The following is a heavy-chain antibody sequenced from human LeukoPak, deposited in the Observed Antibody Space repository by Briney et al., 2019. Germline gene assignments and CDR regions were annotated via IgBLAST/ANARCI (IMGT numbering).Heavy chain of an antibody. Sequence: GGSLRLSCTASGFTFGDYAMSWVRQAPGKGLEWVGFIRSKAYGGTTEYAASVKGRFTISRDDSKSIAYLQMNSLKTEDTAVYYCTRTEGIVVPAATFDYWGQGTLVTVSS. J-gene: IGHJ4*02. V-gene: IGHV3-49*04. CDR1: GFTFGDYA. CDR2: IRSKAYGGTT. D-gene: IGHD2-2*01. CDR3: TRTEGIVVPAATFDY.